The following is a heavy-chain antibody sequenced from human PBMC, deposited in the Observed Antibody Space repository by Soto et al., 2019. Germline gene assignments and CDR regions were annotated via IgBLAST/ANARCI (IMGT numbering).Heavy chain of an antibody. J-gene: IGHJ3*02. V-gene: IGHV4-59*08. Sequence: QVQLQESGPGLVKPSETLSLTCTVSGDSISNYYWSWNRQPPGKGLEWIGYIYYSGSTNYNPSLKSRVPISVDTSKNQFSLKLSSVTAADTAVYYCARHLWVGSSWYLGAFDIWGQGTMVTVSS. D-gene: IGHD6-13*01. CDR3: ARHLWVGSSWYLGAFDI. CDR2: IYYSGST. CDR1: GDSISNYY.